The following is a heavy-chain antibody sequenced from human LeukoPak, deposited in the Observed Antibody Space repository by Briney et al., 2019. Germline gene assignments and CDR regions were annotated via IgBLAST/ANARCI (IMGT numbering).Heavy chain of an antibody. J-gene: IGHJ6*02. Sequence: SETLSLTCAVYGGSFSGYYWSWIRQPPGKGLEWIGEINHSGSTNYNPSLKSRVTISVDTSKNQFSLKLSSVTAADAAVYYCARTGGPWPYYYYYGMDVWGQGTTVTVSS. CDR2: INHSGST. D-gene: IGHD3-16*01. V-gene: IGHV4-34*01. CDR1: GGSFSGYY. CDR3: ARTGGPWPYYYYYGMDV.